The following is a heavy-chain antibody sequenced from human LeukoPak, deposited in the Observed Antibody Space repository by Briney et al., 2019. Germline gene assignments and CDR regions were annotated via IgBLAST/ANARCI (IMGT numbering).Heavy chain of an antibody. Sequence: PGGSLRLSCAASGFTFDAHPMHWVRQAPGKGLEWVSLISGDGGSKHYAASVKGRFTISRDNSEASLFLQMRSLRSEDTAFYYCAKRSGAPNNFDFWGQGVLVTVSS. D-gene: IGHD1-1*01. J-gene: IGHJ4*02. CDR1: GFTFDAHP. CDR2: ISGDGGSK. V-gene: IGHV3-43*02. CDR3: AKRSGAPNNFDF.